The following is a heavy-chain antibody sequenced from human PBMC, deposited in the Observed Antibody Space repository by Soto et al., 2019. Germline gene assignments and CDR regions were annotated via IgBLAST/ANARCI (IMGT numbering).Heavy chain of an antibody. V-gene: IGHV3-23*01. CDR1: GFTFSSYA. D-gene: IGHD2-15*01. CDR2: ISGSGGST. CDR3: AKEPRGTYCSGGSCYNPIDY. Sequence: PGGSLRLSCAASGFTFSSYAMSWVRQAPGKGLEWVSAISGSGGSTYYADSVKGRFTISRDNSKNTLYLQMNSLRAEDTAVYYCAKEPRGTYCSGGSCYNPIDYWGQGTLVTVS. J-gene: IGHJ4*02.